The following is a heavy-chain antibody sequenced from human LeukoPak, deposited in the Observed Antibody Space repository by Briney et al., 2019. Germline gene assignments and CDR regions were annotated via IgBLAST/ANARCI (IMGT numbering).Heavy chain of an antibody. CDR3: ARDMYYYDSSGYHAGAFDI. D-gene: IGHD3-22*01. J-gene: IGHJ3*02. Sequence: GGSLRLSCAASGFTFSSYAMRWVRQAPGKGLEWVAVISYDGSNKYYADSVKGRFTISRDNSKNTLYLQMNSLRAEDTAVYYCARDMYYYDSSGYHAGAFDIWGQGTMVTVSS. CDR2: ISYDGSNK. CDR1: GFTFSSYA. V-gene: IGHV3-30-3*01.